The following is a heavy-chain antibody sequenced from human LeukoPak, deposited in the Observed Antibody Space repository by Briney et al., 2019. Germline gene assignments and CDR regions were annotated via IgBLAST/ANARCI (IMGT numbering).Heavy chain of an antibody. J-gene: IGHJ4*02. V-gene: IGHV1-18*01. Sequence: ASVKVSRKASGYTFTSYGISWVRQAPGQGLEWMGWISAYNGNTNYAQKLQGRVTMTTDTSTSTAYMELRSLRSDDTAVYYCARDFHGDGYPGPIGDYWGQGTLVTVSS. D-gene: IGHD5-24*01. CDR3: ARDFHGDGYPGPIGDY. CDR2: ISAYNGNT. CDR1: GYTFTSYG.